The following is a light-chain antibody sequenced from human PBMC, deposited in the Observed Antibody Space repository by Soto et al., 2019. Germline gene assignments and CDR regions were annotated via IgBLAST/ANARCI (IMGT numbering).Light chain of an antibody. CDR3: QQRSNWPRFT. Sequence: ESVLTQSPATLSLSPGERATLCCRASQSVSNYLAWYQQKPGQAPRLLIYDASNRATGIPARFSGSGSGTDFTLTISSLEPEDFAVYYCQQRSNWPRFTFGQGTKVDIK. CDR1: QSVSNY. V-gene: IGKV3-11*01. J-gene: IGKJ2*01. CDR2: DAS.